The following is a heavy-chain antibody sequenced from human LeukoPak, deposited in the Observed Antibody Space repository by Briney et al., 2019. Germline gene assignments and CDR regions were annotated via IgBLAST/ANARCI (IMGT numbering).Heavy chain of an antibody. CDR2: ISDDGRNK. J-gene: IGHJ4*01. Sequence: GGSLRLSCAASGFTFSRYAMHWVRQAPGKGLEWVAVISDDGRNKYYGDPAEGRFTISRDNSKNTLYVQMNSLRPEDTAVHYCARDRGYSESSLFDNWGQGTPVTVSS. CDR3: ARDRGYSESSLFDN. V-gene: IGHV3-30*03. D-gene: IGHD5-12*01. CDR1: GFTFSRYA.